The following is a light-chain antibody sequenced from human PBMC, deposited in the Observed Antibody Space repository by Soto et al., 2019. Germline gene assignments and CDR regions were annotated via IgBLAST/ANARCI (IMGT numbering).Light chain of an antibody. CDR3: QQYNNWPIT. V-gene: IGKV3-15*01. CDR2: GAS. Sequence: EIVMTQSPATLSVSPGERATLSCRASQSVSTNLAWYQQKPGQAPGLLIYGASTRATGIPARFSGSGSGTDFTLTISSLQSEDSAVYYCQQYNNWPITFGQGTRLEIK. J-gene: IGKJ5*01. CDR1: QSVSTN.